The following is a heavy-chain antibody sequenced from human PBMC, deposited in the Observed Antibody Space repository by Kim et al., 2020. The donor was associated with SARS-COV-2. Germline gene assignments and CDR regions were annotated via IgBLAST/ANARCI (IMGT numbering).Heavy chain of an antibody. CDR2: IYYNEGA. J-gene: IGHJ4*02. Sequence: SETLSLTCTVSGVSISDHYWSWFRQPPGKRLEWIGYIYYNEGANYNPSLKSRVAISVDTSKNQFSLKLSSVTAADTAVDYCARERGGTYGSRIDLWGPGT. CDR3: ARERGGTYGSRIDL. V-gene: IGHV4-59*11. D-gene: IGHD3-10*01. CDR1: GVSISDHY.